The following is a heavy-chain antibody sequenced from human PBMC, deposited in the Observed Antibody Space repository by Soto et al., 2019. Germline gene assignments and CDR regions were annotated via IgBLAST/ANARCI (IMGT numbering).Heavy chain of an antibody. CDR1: GFTFGSYG. D-gene: IGHD2-8*01. Sequence: GGSLRLSCAASGFTFGSYGMHWVRQAPGKGLEWVAVISYDGSNKYAAPVKGRFTISRDDSKNTLYLQMNSLKTEDTAVYYCTTDLYLLMVYAPLPWFDPWGQGTLVTVSS. V-gene: IGHV3-30*03. CDR3: TTDLYLLMVYAPLPWFDP. CDR2: ISYDGSNK. J-gene: IGHJ5*02.